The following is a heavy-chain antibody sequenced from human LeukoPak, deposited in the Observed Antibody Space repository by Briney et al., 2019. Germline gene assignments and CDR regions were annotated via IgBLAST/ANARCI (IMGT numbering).Heavy chain of an antibody. CDR1: GFNFSTYA. D-gene: IGHD3-9*01. CDR2: MSYDVSIK. J-gene: IGHJ4*02. CDR3: AKDQPDPLIDCLFGYFDN. Sequence: GGSLRLSCAAAGFNFSTYATHWVRPALGKGLGWVSVMSYDVSIKYYGDSVKGRFTISRDNTKNTLYLQINSLRTEDTAVYYCAKDQPDPLIDCLFGYFDNWGQGTLVTVSS. V-gene: IGHV3-30*18.